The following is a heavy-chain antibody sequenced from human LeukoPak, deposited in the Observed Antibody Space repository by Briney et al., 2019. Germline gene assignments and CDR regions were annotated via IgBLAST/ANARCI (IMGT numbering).Heavy chain of an antibody. J-gene: IGHJ6*02. Sequence: ASVKVSCKASGYTFTSYGISWVRQAPGQGLEWMGWISAYNGNTNYAQKLQGRVTMTTDTSTSTAYMELRSLRSDDTAVYYCARDHRYYYDRYPPPYYYYGMDVWGQGTTVTVSS. CDR1: GYTFTSYG. CDR2: ISAYNGNT. D-gene: IGHD3-22*01. V-gene: IGHV1-18*01. CDR3: ARDHRYYYDRYPPPYYYYGMDV.